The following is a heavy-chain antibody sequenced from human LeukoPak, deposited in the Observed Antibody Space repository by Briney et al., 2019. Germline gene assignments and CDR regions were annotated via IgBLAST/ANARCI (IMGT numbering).Heavy chain of an antibody. D-gene: IGHD3-3*01. Sequence: ASVKLSCKVSGYTLTEFSMHWVRQAPGKGLEWVGGFDPEDGETIYAEKFKGRVTMTEDTSTDTAYRELSSLRSEDTAVYYCATEPGPDIFWSGYYSDYWGQGNLVTVSS. CDR2: FDPEDGET. CDR1: GYTLTEFS. J-gene: IGHJ4*02. V-gene: IGHV1-24*01. CDR3: ATEPGPDIFWSGYYSDY.